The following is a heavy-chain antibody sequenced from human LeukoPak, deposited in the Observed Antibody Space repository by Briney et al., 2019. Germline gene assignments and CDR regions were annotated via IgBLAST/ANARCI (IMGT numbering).Heavy chain of an antibody. Sequence: GWALRLSCAASVLNVTYNYMSWVRQAPGKGLEWLSVIYSGGMTYYADSVKGRFIISRDNSKNTLYLQMNRLRAEDTAVYYCYARPVLPAAFLPSGNYMDVWGKGTTVTVSS. J-gene: IGHJ6*03. V-gene: IGHV3-53*01. CDR1: VLNVTYNY. CDR2: IYSGGMT. CDR3: YARPVLPAAFLPSGNYMDV. D-gene: IGHD2-2*01.